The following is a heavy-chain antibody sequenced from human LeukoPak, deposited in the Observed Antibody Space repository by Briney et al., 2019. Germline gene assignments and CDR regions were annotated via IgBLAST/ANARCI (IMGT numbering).Heavy chain of an antibody. Sequence: GGSLRLSCPASGFTFSTYAMTWVRQAPGKGLECVSGIGRSEGSIYYADSGKGRFTISSDNAKTSLYLQMNSLRGEDTAIYYCERPRGRHSFDFWGQGTLVTVSS. CDR3: ERPRGRHSFDF. V-gene: IGHV3-23*01. CDR2: IGRSEGSI. CDR1: GFTFSTYA. D-gene: IGHD3-10*01. J-gene: IGHJ4*02.